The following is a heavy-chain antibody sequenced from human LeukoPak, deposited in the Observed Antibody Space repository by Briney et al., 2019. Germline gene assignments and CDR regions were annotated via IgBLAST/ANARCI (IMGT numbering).Heavy chain of an antibody. Sequence: SETLSLTCTVSGGSISSYYWSWIRQPPGKGLEWIGYIYYSGSTNYNPSLKSRVTISVDTSKNQLSLKLSSVTAADTAVYYCARTSSSGLVGGYYFDYWGQGTLVTVSS. CDR2: IYYSGST. V-gene: IGHV4-59*08. CDR1: GGSISSYY. J-gene: IGHJ4*02. D-gene: IGHD6-19*01. CDR3: ARTSSSGLVGGYYFDY.